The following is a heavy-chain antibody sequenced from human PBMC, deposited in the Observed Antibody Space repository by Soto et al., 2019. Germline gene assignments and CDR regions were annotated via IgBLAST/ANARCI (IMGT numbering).Heavy chain of an antibody. CDR2: IPYDGSNK. J-gene: IGHJ5*02. D-gene: IGHD2-2*01. V-gene: IGHV3-30-3*01. CDR1: GFTFSSYA. Sequence: PGGSLRLSCAASGFTFSSYAMHWVRQAPGKVLEWVAVIPYDGSNKYYADSVKGRFTISRDNSKNTLYLQMNSLRAEDTAVYYCARRPAAGNWFDLWGQGTQVTVSS. CDR3: ARRPAAGNWFDL.